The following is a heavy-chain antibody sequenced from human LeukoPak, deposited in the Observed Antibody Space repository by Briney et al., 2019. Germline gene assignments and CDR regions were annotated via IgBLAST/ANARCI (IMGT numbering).Heavy chain of an antibody. CDR3: ARDLHCSSTSCANWFDP. Sequence: SETLSLTCTVSGGSISSGGYYWSWIRQPPGKGLEWIGYIYHSGSTYYNPSLKSRVTILVDRPKNQFSLKLSSVTAADTAVYYCARDLHCSSTSCANWFDPWGQGALVTVSS. CDR2: IYHSGST. V-gene: IGHV4-30-2*01. CDR1: GGSISSGGYY. D-gene: IGHD2-2*01. J-gene: IGHJ5*02.